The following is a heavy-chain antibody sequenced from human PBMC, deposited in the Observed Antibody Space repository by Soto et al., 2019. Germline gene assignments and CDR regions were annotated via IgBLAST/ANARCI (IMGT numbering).Heavy chain of an antibody. CDR3: AMDLRMVRNESPFYYYYGMDV. CDR1: GFTFSSYG. D-gene: IGHD3-10*01. V-gene: IGHV3-30*03. J-gene: IGHJ6*02. Sequence: GGSLRLSCAASGFTFSSYGMHWVRQAPGKGLEWVAVISYDGSNKYYADSVKGRFTISRDNSKNTLYLQMNSLRAEDTAVYYYAMDLRMVRNESPFYYYYGMDVWGQGTTVTVSS. CDR2: ISYDGSNK.